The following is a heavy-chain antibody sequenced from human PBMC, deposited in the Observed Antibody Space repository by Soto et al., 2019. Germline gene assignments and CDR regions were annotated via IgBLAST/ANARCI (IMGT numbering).Heavy chain of an antibody. D-gene: IGHD2-2*01. V-gene: IGHV1-69*19. CDR3: ASTLSDCSSTSCYRFFWFDP. J-gene: IGHJ5*02. Sequence: QVQLVQSGAEVKKPGSSVKVSCKASGGTFSSYAISWVRQAPGQGLEWMGGIIPIFGTANYAQKFQGRVTDTADESSSTAYMELSSLRSEDTAVYYCASTLSDCSSTSCYRFFWFDPWGQGNLVTVSS. CDR2: IIPIFGTA. CDR1: GGTFSSYA.